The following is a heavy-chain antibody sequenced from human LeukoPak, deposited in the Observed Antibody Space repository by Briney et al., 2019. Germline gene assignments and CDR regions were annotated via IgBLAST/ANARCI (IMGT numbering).Heavy chain of an antibody. CDR1: GFTVSNNW. CDR2: IFSGGDT. Sequence: GGSLRLSCAASGFTVSNNWMSWVHQAPGKGLEWVSLIFSGGDTQYADSVKDRFTISRDASKNTLYLQMSNLRAEDTAVYYCARDPSAVTANTYAWGQGTLVTVSS. V-gene: IGHV3-66*01. J-gene: IGHJ5*02. CDR3: ARDPSAVTANTYA. D-gene: IGHD2-2*01.